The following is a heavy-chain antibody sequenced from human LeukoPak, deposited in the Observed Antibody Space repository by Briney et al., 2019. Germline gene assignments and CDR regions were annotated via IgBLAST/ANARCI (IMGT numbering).Heavy chain of an antibody. Sequence: TSGTLSLTCGVSGGSISNHYWSWIRQPPGKGLEWIGYIYYIGSTNYNPSLKSRVTISVDMSNNQFSLKLSSVTAADTAVYYCARTGWFGELSSYYYHAMDVWGQGTTVTVSS. CDR1: GGSISNHY. V-gene: IGHV4-59*08. CDR3: ARTGWFGELSSYYYHAMDV. D-gene: IGHD3-10*01. J-gene: IGHJ6*02. CDR2: IYYIGST.